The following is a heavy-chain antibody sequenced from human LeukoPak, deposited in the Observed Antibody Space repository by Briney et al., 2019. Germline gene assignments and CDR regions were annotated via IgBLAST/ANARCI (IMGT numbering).Heavy chain of an antibody. CDR1: GASISSGGSS. CDR2: IYHSGST. D-gene: IGHD5-18*01. CDR3: ASGGYSYGFIYFDY. J-gene: IGHJ4*02. Sequence: SETLSLTCAVSGASISSGGSSWSWLRPPPGKGLEWIGYIYHSGSTYYNPTLKSRVTISVDRSKNQFYLKLSSVTAADTAVYYCASGGYSYGFIYFDYWGQGTLVTVSS. V-gene: IGHV4-30-2*01.